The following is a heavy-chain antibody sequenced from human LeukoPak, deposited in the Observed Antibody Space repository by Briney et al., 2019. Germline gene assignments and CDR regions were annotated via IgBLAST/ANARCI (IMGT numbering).Heavy chain of an antibody. Sequence: GGSLRLSCAASGFTFYDYGMSWVRQAPGKGLEWVSGINWNGGSTGYADSVKGRFTISRDNAKNSLYLQMNSLRAEDTAVYYCAELGITMIGGVWGKGTTVTNSS. J-gene: IGHJ6*04. V-gene: IGHV3-20*04. CDR1: GFTFYDYG. CDR3: AELGITMIGGV. CDR2: INWNGGST. D-gene: IGHD3-10*02.